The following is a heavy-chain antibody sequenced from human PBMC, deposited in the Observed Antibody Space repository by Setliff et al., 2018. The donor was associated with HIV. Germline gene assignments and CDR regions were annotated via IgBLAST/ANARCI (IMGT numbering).Heavy chain of an antibody. D-gene: IGHD1-1*01. Sequence: SETLSLTCDVSGFSISSRYYWGWIRQPPGKGLEWIGTVYYSGSTYYNPSLKSRVTISVDTSENQFSLKLSSVTAADTAVYYCAQEERDAYNYWFDPWGQGTLVTVSS. CDR2: VYYSGST. CDR3: AQEERDAYNYWFDP. J-gene: IGHJ5*02. CDR1: GFSISSRYY. V-gene: IGHV4-38-2*01.